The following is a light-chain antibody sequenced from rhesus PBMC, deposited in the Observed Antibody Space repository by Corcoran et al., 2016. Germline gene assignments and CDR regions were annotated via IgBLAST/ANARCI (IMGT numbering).Light chain of an antibody. CDR3: QVWHSRSDHGF. J-gene: IGLJ2*01. Sequence: SYNLTQAPSVSVSPGQTARISCGGDNIGREVVNWYQQKPPQAPVLVIFYDRERPSGIPEAFSAFKSGNTATLTISGVEAGMGADYYCQVWHSRSDHGFFGGGTRLTVL. V-gene: IGLV3-44*01. CDR2: YDR. CDR1: NIGREV.